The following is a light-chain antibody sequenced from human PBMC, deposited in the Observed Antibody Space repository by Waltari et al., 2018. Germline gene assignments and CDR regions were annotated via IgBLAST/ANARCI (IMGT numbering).Light chain of an antibody. CDR1: QSVSSN. Sequence: EIVMTQSPATLSVSPGDTASLSCRASQSVSSNLAWYQQKPGQAPRLLIYGAYTRATGIPARFSGSGSGTEFTLTISSLQSEDFAVYYCQQYNNWPPHTFGQGTKLEIK. CDR2: GAY. V-gene: IGKV3-15*01. J-gene: IGKJ2*01. CDR3: QQYNNWPPHT.